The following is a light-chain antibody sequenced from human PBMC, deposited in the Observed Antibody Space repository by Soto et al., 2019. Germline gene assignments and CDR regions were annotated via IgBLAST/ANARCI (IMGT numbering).Light chain of an antibody. CDR3: CSYAGSRTLV. CDR1: STDVGSYNL. Sequence: QSALTQPTSVSGSPGQSITISCTGTSTDVGSYNLVSWYQHHPGKAPKLMVFEVNKRPPGVSNRFSGSKSGNTASLTISGLQAEDEADYYCCSYAGSRTLVFGGGTKLTVL. V-gene: IGLV2-23*02. CDR2: EVN. J-gene: IGLJ3*02.